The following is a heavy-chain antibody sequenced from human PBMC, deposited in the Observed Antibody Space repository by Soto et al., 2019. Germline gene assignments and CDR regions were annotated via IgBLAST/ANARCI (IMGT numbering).Heavy chain of an antibody. Sequence: QVQLQQWGAGLLKPSETLSLTCAVYGGSFSGYYWSWIRQPPGKGLEWIGEINHSGSTNYNPSLTSLVTISVETSKHQFSLKLSSVTAADTAVYYCAGGWDIEFSSWYNTYRGQGTLVTVSS. CDR2: INHSGST. CDR1: GGSFSGYY. J-gene: IGHJ4*02. V-gene: IGHV4-34*01. D-gene: IGHD6-13*01. CDR3: AGGWDIEFSSWYNTY.